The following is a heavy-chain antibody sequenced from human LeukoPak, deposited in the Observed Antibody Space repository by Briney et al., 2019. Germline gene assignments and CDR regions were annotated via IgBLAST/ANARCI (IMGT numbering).Heavy chain of an antibody. CDR2: IYHSGST. CDR3: ARTGDWSYFDY. J-gene: IGHJ4*02. D-gene: IGHD2-21*02. Sequence: SETLSLTCAVSGGSISSSNWWTWVRQPPGKGLEWIGEIYHSGSTNYNPSLKSRVTISVDKSKNQFSLKLSSVTAADAAVYYCARTGDWSYFDYWGQGTLVTVSS. CDR1: GGSISSSNW. V-gene: IGHV4-4*02.